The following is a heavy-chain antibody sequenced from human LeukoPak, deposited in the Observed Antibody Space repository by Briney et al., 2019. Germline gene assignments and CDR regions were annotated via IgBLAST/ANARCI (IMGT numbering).Heavy chain of an antibody. CDR3: ARDGLGYCSSTSCPPGIFDI. D-gene: IGHD2-2*01. CDR1: GGSISSYY. CDR2: IYYSGST. Sequence: SETLSLTCTVSGGSISSYYWSWIRQPPGKGLEWIGYIYYSGSTNYNPSLKSRVTISVDTSKNQFSLKLSSVTAAGTAVYYCARDGLGYCSSTSCPPGIFDIWGQGTMVTVS. J-gene: IGHJ3*02. V-gene: IGHV4-59*12.